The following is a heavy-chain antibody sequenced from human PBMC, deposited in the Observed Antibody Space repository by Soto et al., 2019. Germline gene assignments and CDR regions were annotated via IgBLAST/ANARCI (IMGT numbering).Heavy chain of an antibody. J-gene: IGHJ6*02. CDR2: IYHGGTT. Sequence: QVQLQESGPGLVKPSGTLSLTCAVSGGSISGHNWWSWVRQAPGKGLEWIGEIYHGGTTNYNPSLKCLVPISIDKSKNHLSLKLSSVTAADTAVYYCAAQTISYSWDVWGQGTTVTVSS. CDR3: AAQTISYSWDV. D-gene: IGHD4-4*01. V-gene: IGHV4-4*02. CDR1: GGSISGHNW.